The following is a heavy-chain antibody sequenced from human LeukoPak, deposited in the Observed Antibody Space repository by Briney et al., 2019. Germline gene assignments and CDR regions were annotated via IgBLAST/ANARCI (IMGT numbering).Heavy chain of an antibody. CDR3: ARGQAQQWLVSPWNYYYMDV. CDR1: GFTFSSYW. D-gene: IGHD6-19*01. CDR2: INSGGSST. V-gene: IGHV3-74*01. J-gene: IGHJ6*03. Sequence: GGSLRLSGAASGFTFSSYWMHWHRQAPGKGLVWCSRINSGGSSTSYADSVKGRFTISRDNAKNTLYLQMNSLRAEDTAVYYCARGQAQQWLVSPWNYYYMDVWGKGTTVTISS.